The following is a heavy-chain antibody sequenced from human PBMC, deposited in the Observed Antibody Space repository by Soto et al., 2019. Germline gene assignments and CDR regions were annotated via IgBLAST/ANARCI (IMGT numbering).Heavy chain of an antibody. J-gene: IGHJ6*03. CDR2: VYYSGNT. CDR1: GGSISPYY. D-gene: IGHD6-13*01. Sequence: SETLSLTCTVSGGSISPYYWSWIRQPPGKGLKWIGYVYYSGNTNYNPSLESRVTISVDTSRNRFSLSLTSATAADTAVYYCARKGAAASYAHYYMDVWGRGTAVTVSS. V-gene: IGHV4-59*01. CDR3: ARKGAAASYAHYYMDV.